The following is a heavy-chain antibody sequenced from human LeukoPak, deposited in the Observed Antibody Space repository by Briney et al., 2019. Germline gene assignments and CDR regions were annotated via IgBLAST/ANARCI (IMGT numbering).Heavy chain of an antibody. Sequence: ASVKVSCKASGYTFINHWMHWVRQAPGQGLEWVGLINPTGTTTPYAQKFQGRITLTRDMSATTDYMVLSSLTSEDTAVYYCARDNSVGGIAWWFDRWGQGTLVTVSS. D-gene: IGHD1-26*01. CDR1: GYTFINHW. J-gene: IGHJ5*02. V-gene: IGHV1-46*01. CDR2: INPTGTTT. CDR3: ARDNSVGGIAWWFDR.